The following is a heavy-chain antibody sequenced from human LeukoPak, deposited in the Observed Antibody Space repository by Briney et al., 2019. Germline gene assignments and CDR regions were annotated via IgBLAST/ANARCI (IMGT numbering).Heavy chain of an antibody. CDR3: ARRDGSGWFTFDY. J-gene: IGHJ4*02. V-gene: IGHV1-3*01. D-gene: IGHD6-19*01. Sequence: ASVKDSCKASGYTFTSYAMHWVRQAPGQRLEWMGWINAGNGNTKYSQKFQGRVTITRDTSASTAYMELSSLRSEDTAVYYCARRDGSGWFTFDYWGQGTLVTVSS. CDR1: GYTFTSYA. CDR2: INAGNGNT.